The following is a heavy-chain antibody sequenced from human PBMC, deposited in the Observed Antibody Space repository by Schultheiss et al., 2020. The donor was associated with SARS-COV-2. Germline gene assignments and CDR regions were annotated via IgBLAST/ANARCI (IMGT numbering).Heavy chain of an antibody. J-gene: IGHJ6*02. CDR1: GFTFSSYG. D-gene: IGHD3-22*01. CDR2: ISYDGSNK. V-gene: IGHV3-30*03. CDR3: ARIGGDFITMIVVGADHYYGMDV. Sequence: GGSLRLSCAASGFTFSSYGMHWVRQAPGKGLEWVAVISYDGSNKYYADSVKGRFTISRDNAKNSLYLQMNSLRDEDTAVYYCARIGGDFITMIVVGADHYYGMDVWGQGTTVTVSS.